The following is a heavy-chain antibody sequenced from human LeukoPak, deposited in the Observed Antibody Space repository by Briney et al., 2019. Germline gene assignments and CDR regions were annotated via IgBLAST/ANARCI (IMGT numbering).Heavy chain of an antibody. D-gene: IGHD2-8*01. V-gene: IGHV3-21*01. Sequence: GGSLRLSCAASGFTFSSYTMNWVRQAPAKGLEWVSSISSSSSYISYADSVKGRFTISRDNAKNSLSLQMNSLRAEDTAVYYCAREGIVLMVYHFDYWGQGTQVTVSS. CDR3: AREGIVLMVYHFDY. J-gene: IGHJ4*02. CDR1: GFTFSSYT. CDR2: ISSSSSYI.